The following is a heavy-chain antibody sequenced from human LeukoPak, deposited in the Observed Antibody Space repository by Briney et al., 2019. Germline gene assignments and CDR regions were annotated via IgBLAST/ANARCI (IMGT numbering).Heavy chain of an antibody. CDR2: IYTSGST. CDR1: GGSSSNYY. CDR3: AREEPSNTYYFDY. D-gene: IGHD4-11*01. Sequence: PSETLSLTCIVSGGSSSNYYWSWIRQPAGKGLEWIGRIYTSGSTKYNPSLKSRVTISLDTSKNQFSLNLNSVTAADTAVYYCAREEPSNTYYFDYWGQGTLVTVSS. J-gene: IGHJ4*02. V-gene: IGHV4-4*07.